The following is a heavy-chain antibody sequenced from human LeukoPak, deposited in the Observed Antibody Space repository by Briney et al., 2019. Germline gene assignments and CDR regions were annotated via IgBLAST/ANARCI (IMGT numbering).Heavy chain of an antibody. J-gene: IGHJ3*02. CDR3: ARDGAGSYAAFDI. CDR2: ISSSSSYT. CDR1: GFTFSSYE. V-gene: IGHV3-48*03. D-gene: IGHD1-26*01. Sequence: GGSLRLSCAASGFTFSSYEMNWVRQAPGKGLEWVSYISSSSSYTNYADSVKGRFTISRDNAKNSLYLQMNSLRAEDTAVYYCARDGAGSYAAFDIWGQGTMVTVSS.